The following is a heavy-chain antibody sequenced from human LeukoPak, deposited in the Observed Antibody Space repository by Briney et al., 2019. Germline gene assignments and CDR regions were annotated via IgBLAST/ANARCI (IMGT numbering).Heavy chain of an antibody. CDR2: FSSNGGST. CDR1: GFTFSSYP. Sequence: GGSLTLSCSLSGFTFSSYPMQWVRQAPGEGLEYVSAFSSNGGSTYYTDSVKGRFTISRDNSKNTLYLKMSSLRAEDTAVYYCGKDRWYSSGWPTTDYGGQGTLVTVSS. V-gene: IGHV3-64D*08. D-gene: IGHD6-19*01. J-gene: IGHJ4*02. CDR3: GKDRWYSSGWPTTDY.